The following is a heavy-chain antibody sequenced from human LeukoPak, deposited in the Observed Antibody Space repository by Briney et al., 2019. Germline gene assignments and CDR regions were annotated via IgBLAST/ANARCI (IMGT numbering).Heavy chain of an antibody. CDR2: IYTSGST. D-gene: IGHD3-3*01. CDR3: ARDTITIFGEVLGFDP. V-gene: IGHV4-61*02. J-gene: IGHJ5*02. CDR1: GGSISSGSYY. Sequence: PSETLSLTCTVSGGSISSGSYYWSWIRQPAGKGLEWIGRIYTSGSTYYNPSLKSRVTISVDTSKNQFSLKLSSVTAADTAVYYCARDTITIFGEVLGFDPWGQGTLVTVSS.